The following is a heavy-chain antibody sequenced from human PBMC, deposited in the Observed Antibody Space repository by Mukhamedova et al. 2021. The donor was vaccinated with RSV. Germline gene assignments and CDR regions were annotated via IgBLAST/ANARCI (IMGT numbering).Heavy chain of an antibody. J-gene: IGHJ4*02. CDR3: ASHCINGVCSYGFHY. CDR2: ISWNGGSV. D-gene: IGHD2-8*01. V-gene: IGHV3-9*01. Sequence: VRQTPGKGLEWVAGISWNGGSVGYADSVKGRFTISRDNAKNFVYLHMSSLTPEDTALYYCASHCINGVCSYGFHYWGQGNVVTV.